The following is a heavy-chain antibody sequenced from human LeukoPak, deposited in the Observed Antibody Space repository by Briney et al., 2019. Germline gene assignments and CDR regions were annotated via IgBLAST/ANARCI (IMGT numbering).Heavy chain of an antibody. V-gene: IGHV3-23*01. Sequence: GGSLRLSCAASGFTFSSYAMTWVRQAPGKGLEWVSDISGNGDITYYADSVKGRFTISRDNSKNTLYLQMNGLRAEDTAVYYCARSIRQLDLDYWGQGTLVTVSS. CDR1: GFTFSSYA. D-gene: IGHD6-6*01. CDR2: ISGNGDIT. CDR3: ARSIRQLDLDY. J-gene: IGHJ4*02.